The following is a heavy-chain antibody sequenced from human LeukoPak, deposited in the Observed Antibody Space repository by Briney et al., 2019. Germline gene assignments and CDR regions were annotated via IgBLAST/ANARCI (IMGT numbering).Heavy chain of an antibody. Sequence: GGSPRLSCAASGFTFSSDWMSWVRQAPGKGVDWVANIKQDGSEKYYVDSVKGRFTISRDNAKNSLYLQMNSLRAEDTAVYYCARVGGSGYLYYYYYYMDVWGKGTTVTVSS. CDR1: GFTFSSDW. D-gene: IGHD3-3*01. CDR3: ARVGGSGYLYYYYYYMDV. CDR2: IKQDGSEK. J-gene: IGHJ6*03. V-gene: IGHV3-7*01.